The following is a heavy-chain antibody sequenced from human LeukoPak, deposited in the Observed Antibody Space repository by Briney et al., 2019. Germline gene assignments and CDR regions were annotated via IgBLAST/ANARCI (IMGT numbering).Heavy chain of an antibody. Sequence: GGSLRLTCAASGFTVSSNYMSWVRQAPGKGLEWVSLIYSGGSTYYADSVKGRFTISRDNSKNTLDLQMNSLRAEDTAVYYCARSVGATMRKNLYFDYWGQGTLVTVSS. CDR1: GFTVSSNY. D-gene: IGHD1-26*01. V-gene: IGHV3-53*01. CDR2: IYSGGST. J-gene: IGHJ4*02. CDR3: ARSVGATMRKNLYFDY.